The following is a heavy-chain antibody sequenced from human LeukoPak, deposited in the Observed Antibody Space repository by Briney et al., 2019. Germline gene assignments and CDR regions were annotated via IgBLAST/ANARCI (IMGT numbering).Heavy chain of an antibody. CDR3: GVLVVAATFDI. CDR2: IQFDGGNK. CDR1: GFTFNNYG. D-gene: IGHD2-15*01. Sequence: GGSLRLSCAASGFTFNNYGMHWVRQAPGKGLEWVAVIQFDGGNKWYAGSVKGRFTISRDNSKNTLYLQMNSLRAEDTAVYYCGVLVVAATFDIWGQGTMVTVSS. J-gene: IGHJ3*02. V-gene: IGHV3-30*02.